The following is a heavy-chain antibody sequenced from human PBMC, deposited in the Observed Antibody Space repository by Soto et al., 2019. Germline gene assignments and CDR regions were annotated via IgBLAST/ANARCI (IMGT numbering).Heavy chain of an antibody. J-gene: IGHJ4*02. CDR3: AKGYGSGSYYAFDY. Sequence: GGSLRLSCAASGFTFDDYAMHWVRQAPGKGLEWVSGISWNSGSIGYADSVKGRFTISRDNAKNSLYLQMNSLRAEDTALYYCAKGYGSGSYYAFDYWGQGTLVTVSS. CDR1: GFTFDDYA. CDR2: ISWNSGSI. V-gene: IGHV3-9*01. D-gene: IGHD3-10*01.